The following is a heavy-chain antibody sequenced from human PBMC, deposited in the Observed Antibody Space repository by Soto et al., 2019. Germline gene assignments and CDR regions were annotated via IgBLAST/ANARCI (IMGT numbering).Heavy chain of an antibody. J-gene: IGHJ4*02. D-gene: IGHD3-3*01. V-gene: IGHV1-69*13. CDR3: ARGPGRLRFLEPYYFDY. Sequence: GASVKVSCKASGGTFSSYAISWVRQAPGQGLEWMGGIIPIFGTANYAQKFQGRVTITADESTSTAYMELSSLRSEDTAVYYCARGPGRLRFLEPYYFDYWGQGTLVTVSS. CDR2: IIPIFGTA. CDR1: GGTFSSYA.